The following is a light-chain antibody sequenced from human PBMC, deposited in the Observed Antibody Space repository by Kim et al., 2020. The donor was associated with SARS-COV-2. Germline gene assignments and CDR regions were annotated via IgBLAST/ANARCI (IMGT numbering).Light chain of an antibody. V-gene: IGLV3-21*03. Sequence: APGKPASGTCGGTNIGSKSVHWYQQKPGQAPLLVVYDDTDRPSGIPERFSGSNSGNTATLTISRVEAGDEADYYCQVWDSSSDHVVFGGGTQLTVL. J-gene: IGLJ2*01. CDR1: NIGSKS. CDR3: QVWDSSSDHVV. CDR2: DDT.